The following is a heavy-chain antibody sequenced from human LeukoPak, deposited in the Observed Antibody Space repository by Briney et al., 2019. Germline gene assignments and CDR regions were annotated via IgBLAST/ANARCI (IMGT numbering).Heavy chain of an antibody. Sequence: PGGSLRLSCAASGFTFSSSWMSWVRQAPGKGLEWVADIKQDGSEKYYVDSVKGRFTISRDNAKNSLYLQMNSLRAEDTAVYYCVRGTYYDILTGYYSYYGTDVWGQGTTVTVSS. D-gene: IGHD3-9*01. CDR3: VRGTYYDILTGYYSYYGTDV. V-gene: IGHV3-7*01. CDR1: GFTFSSSW. J-gene: IGHJ6*02. CDR2: IKQDGSEK.